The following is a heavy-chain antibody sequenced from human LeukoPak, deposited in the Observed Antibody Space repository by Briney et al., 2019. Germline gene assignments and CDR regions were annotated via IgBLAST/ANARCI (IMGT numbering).Heavy chain of an antibody. Sequence: GGSLRLSCAASGFTFSSYGMHWVRQAPGKGLEGVAVISYDGSNKYYADSVKGRFTISRDNSKNTLYLQMNSLRAEDTAVYYCAIHPAAAARGDYWGQGTLVTVSS. V-gene: IGHV3-30*12. J-gene: IGHJ4*02. D-gene: IGHD6-13*01. CDR2: ISYDGSNK. CDR1: GFTFSSYG. CDR3: AIHPAAAARGDY.